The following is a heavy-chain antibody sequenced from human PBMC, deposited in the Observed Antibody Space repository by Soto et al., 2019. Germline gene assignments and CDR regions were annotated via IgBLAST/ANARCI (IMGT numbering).Heavy chain of an antibody. D-gene: IGHD6-19*01. CDR1: GGSISSYY. J-gene: IGHJ4*02. CDR3: ARVTDRAVAATSFDY. Sequence: QVQLQESGPGLVKPSETLSLTCTVSGGSISSYYWSWIRQSPGKGLEWIGYIYYSGSTKYNPSLKSRVTISVDTSNTQFSLKLSSVTAADTAVYYCARVTDRAVAATSFDYWGQGTLVIVSS. V-gene: IGHV4-59*01. CDR2: IYYSGST.